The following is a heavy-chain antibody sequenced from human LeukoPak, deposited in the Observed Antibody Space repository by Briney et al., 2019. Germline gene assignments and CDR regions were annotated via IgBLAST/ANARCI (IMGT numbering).Heavy chain of an antibody. CDR2: IYYSGST. J-gene: IGHJ6*02. CDR1: GGSISSYY. D-gene: IGHD3-10*01. Sequence: PSETLSLTCTVSGGSISSYYWSWIRQPPGKGLEWIGYIYYSGSTKDNPSLKSRVTISVDTSKNQFSLKLSSVTAADTAVYYCARQRLSTMVRGVTTSYYYYGMDVWGQGTTVTVSS. CDR3: ARQRLSTMVRGVTTSYYYYGMDV. V-gene: IGHV4-59*08.